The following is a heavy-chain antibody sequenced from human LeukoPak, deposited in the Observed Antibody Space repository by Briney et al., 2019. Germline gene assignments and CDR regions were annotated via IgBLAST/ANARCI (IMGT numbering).Heavy chain of an antibody. V-gene: IGHV4-31*03. J-gene: IGHJ4*02. CDR1: GASIGSGGYY. CDR2: IYYTGST. CDR3: ANHCSGGTCYRYYFDH. D-gene: IGHD2-15*01. Sequence: SQTLSLTCTVSGASIGSGGYYWSWLRQHPAKGLEWIGYIYYTGSTYYNPSLKSRVTMSVDTSKNRFSLTLSSVTAADTGVYYCANHCSGGTCYRYYFDHWGQGTLVTVSA.